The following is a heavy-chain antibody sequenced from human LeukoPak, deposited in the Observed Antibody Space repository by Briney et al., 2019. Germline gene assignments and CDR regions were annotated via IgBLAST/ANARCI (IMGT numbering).Heavy chain of an antibody. CDR3: ARGWSGPLPDV. CDR2: IYTGGST. CDR1: GFTVSSNY. D-gene: IGHD3-3*01. Sequence: GGSLRLSCAASGFTVSSNYMSWVRQAPGKGLEWVSVIYTGGSTYYADSVKGRFTISRDNSKNTLYLHMNSLRVEDTAVYYCARGWSGPLPDVWGQGPRSPSP. J-gene: IGHJ6*02. V-gene: IGHV3-66*01.